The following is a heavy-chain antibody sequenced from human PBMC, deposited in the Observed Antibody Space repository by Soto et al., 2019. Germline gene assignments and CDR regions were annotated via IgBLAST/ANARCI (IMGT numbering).Heavy chain of an antibody. V-gene: IGHV3-7*01. CDR2: INQDGSDK. CDR3: ATSMRHTLDP. D-gene: IGHD2-21*01. Sequence: EVQVVESGGGLVQPGGSLRLSCAASGFTFEIHWMTWVRQVPGKGLEWVANINQDGSDKYYVDSVKGRFIISRDNAKDSLYLQMNSLRVEDTAVYYCATSMRHTLDPWGQGTLVTVS. J-gene: IGHJ5*02. CDR1: GFTFEIHW.